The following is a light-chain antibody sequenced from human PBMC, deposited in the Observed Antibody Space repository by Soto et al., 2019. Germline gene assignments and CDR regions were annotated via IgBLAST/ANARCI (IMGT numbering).Light chain of an antibody. Sequence: QSVLTQPRSVSGSPGQSVTISCTGASSDIGGYNYVSWYQQYPGKAPKLMIYDVSKRPSGLPNRFSGSKSGNTASLTISGLQAEDEADYYCCSYATSNTYVFGTGTKLTVL. V-gene: IGLV2-11*01. CDR1: SSDIGGYNY. CDR2: DVS. J-gene: IGLJ1*01. CDR3: CSYATSNTYV.